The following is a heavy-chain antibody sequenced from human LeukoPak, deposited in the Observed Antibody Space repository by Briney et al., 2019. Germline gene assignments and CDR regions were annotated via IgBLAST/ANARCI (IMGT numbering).Heavy chain of an antibody. CDR1: GFTFSSYA. CDR3: TKGEQGVDY. V-gene: IGHV3-23*01. Sequence: GGSLRLSCAASGFTFSSYAMNRVRQAPGKGLEWVSAMSGSGGSTHYAGSVKGRFTISRDNSKNTLFLQMNSLRAEDTAVYYCTKGEQGVDYWGQGTLVTVSS. CDR2: MSGSGGST. D-gene: IGHD1/OR15-1a*01. J-gene: IGHJ4*02.